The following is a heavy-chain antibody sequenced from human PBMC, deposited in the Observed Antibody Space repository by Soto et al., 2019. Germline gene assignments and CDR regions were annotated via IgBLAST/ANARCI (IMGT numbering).Heavy chain of an antibody. V-gene: IGHV4-4*07. CDR3: ARQDRVVVEGRWFDP. CDR1: GGSISSYY. Sequence: TSETLSLTCTVSGGSISSYYWSWIRQPAGKGLEWIGRIYTSGSTNYNPSLKSRVTMSVDTSKNQFSLNLTSVTAADTAVYYCARQDRVVVEGRWFDPWGQGTLVTVSS. CDR2: IYTSGST. J-gene: IGHJ5*02. D-gene: IGHD2-15*01.